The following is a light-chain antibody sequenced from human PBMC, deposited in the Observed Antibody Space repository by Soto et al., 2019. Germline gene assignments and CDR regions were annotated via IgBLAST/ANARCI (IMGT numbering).Light chain of an antibody. CDR1: PTVTNTY. J-gene: IGKJ2*01. CDR2: GSS. CDR3: HQSDGSPYT. Sequence: EIVLTQSPGTLSLSPGDRATLSCTAIPTVTNTYLAWYQQKPRQTPRLLIYGSSSKDTGIPDRFSGSGSGTDFSLTISRLEPEDFEVYYCHQSDGSPYTVGQGPKVEIK. V-gene: IGKV3-20*01.